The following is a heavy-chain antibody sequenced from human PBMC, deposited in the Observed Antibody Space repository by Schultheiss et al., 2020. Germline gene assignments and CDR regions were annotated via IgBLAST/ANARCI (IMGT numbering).Heavy chain of an antibody. CDR2: ISYDGSNK. V-gene: IGHV3-30*18. CDR1: GFTFSSYD. J-gene: IGHJ6*02. CDR3: AKDRLGSSNSYYYCYYGMDV. Sequence: GGSLRLSCAASGFTFSSYDVHWVRQAPGKGLEWVAVISYDGSNKYYADSVKGRFTISRDNSKNTLYLQMNSLRAEDTAVYYCAKDRLGSSNSYYYCYYGMDVWGQGTTVTVSS. D-gene: IGHD4-11*01.